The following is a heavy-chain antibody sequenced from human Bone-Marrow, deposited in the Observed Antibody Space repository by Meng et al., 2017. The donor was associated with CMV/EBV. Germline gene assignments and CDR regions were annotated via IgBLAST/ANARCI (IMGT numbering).Heavy chain of an antibody. CDR3: ARRSIVGATINY. CDR1: GDSFSSYA. D-gene: IGHD1-26*01. Sequence: SVKVSCKASGDSFSSYAISWVRQAPGQGLEWMGAIIPILDTPSYPQKFQGRVTITTDESTSTAYMELSRLRSDDTAVYYCARRSIVGATINYWGQGTLVAVSS. V-gene: IGHV1-69*05. J-gene: IGHJ4*02. CDR2: IIPILDTP.